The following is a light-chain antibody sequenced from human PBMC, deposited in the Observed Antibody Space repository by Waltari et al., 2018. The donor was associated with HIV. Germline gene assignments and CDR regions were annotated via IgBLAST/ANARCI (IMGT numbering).Light chain of an antibody. CDR1: QNINNY. CDR3: QQSYSSPT. V-gene: IGKV1-39*01. CDR2: RAT. Sequence: DIQMTQSPSSLFASVGDRVSITCRASQNINNYINWYKQEHGRAPQALIQRATTLQSGVPPRFTGSGSGTNFTLTITNLQPEDFATYFCQQSYSSPTFGPGTAVDLK. J-gene: IGKJ3*01.